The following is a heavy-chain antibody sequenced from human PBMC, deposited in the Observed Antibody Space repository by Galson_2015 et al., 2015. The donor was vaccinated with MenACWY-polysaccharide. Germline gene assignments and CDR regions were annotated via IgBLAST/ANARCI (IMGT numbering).Heavy chain of an antibody. V-gene: IGHV6-1*01. CDR3: ARGRDYYDSSGSPAAFDI. Sequence: CAISGDSVSSNSAAWNWIRQSPSRGLEWLGRTYYRSKWYNDYAVSVKSRITINPDTSKNQFSLQLNSVTPEDTAVYYCARGRDYYDSSGSPAAFDIWGQGTMVTVSS. D-gene: IGHD3-22*01. CDR2: TYYRSKWYN. CDR1: GDSVSSNSAA. J-gene: IGHJ3*02.